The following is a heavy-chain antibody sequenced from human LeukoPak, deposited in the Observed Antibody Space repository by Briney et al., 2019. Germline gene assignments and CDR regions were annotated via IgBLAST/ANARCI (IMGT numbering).Heavy chain of an antibody. Sequence: SETLSLTCAVYGGSFSGYYWSWIRQPPVKVLEWIGEVNHSGSTNYNPSLKSRVTISVDTSKNQFSLKLSSVTAADTAVYYCARGNIAVAEYSFDYWGQGTLVTVSS. D-gene: IGHD6-19*01. CDR1: GGSFSGYY. J-gene: IGHJ4*02. V-gene: IGHV4-34*01. CDR2: VNHSGST. CDR3: ARGNIAVAEYSFDY.